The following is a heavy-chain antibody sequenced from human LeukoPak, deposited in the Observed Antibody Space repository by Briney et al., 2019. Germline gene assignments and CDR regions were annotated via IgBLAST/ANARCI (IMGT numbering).Heavy chain of an antibody. J-gene: IGHJ4*02. D-gene: IGHD3-3*01. CDR1: GFTFSSYA. CDR3: AKTIFGVVIDTELSFDY. Sequence: GGSLRLSCAASGFTFSSYAMSWVRQAPGKGLEWVSAISGSGGSTYYGDSVKGRFTISRDNSKNTLYLQMNSLRAEDTAVYYCAKTIFGVVIDTELSFDYWGQGTLVTVSS. V-gene: IGHV3-23*01. CDR2: ISGSGGST.